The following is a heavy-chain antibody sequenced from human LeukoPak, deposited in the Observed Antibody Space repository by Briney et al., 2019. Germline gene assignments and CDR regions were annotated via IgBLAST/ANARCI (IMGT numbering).Heavy chain of an antibody. J-gene: IGHJ6*02. CDR3: AKASCGGECYYAMDI. V-gene: IGHV3-23*01. CDR2: ISGSGRNT. D-gene: IGHD2-21*01. CDR1: GFTFSSNA. Sequence: GGSLRLSCAASGFTFSSNAMNWVRQAPGKGLEWVSRISGSGRNTYYADSVKGRFTISRDNSKNTLYLQMNSLRVEDTAVYYCAKASCGGECYYAMDIWGQGTTVTVSS.